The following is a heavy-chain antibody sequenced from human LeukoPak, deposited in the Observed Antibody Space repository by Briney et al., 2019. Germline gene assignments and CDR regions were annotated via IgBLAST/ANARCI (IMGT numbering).Heavy chain of an antibody. CDR2: IYSGGST. J-gene: IGHJ4*02. D-gene: IGHD6-6*01. CDR1: GFTVSSNY. V-gene: IGHV3-66*01. Sequence: GGSLRLSCAASGFTVSSNYMSWVRQAPGKGLEWVSVIYSGGSTYYADSVKGRFTISRDNSKNTLYLQMNSLRAEDTAVYYCARDGVLGYSSSSVGDYWGQGTLVTVSS. CDR3: ARDGVLGYSSSSVGDY.